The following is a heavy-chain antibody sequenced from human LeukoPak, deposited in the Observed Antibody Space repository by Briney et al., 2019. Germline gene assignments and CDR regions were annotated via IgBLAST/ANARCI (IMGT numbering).Heavy chain of an antibody. Sequence: SQTLSLTCTVSGGSISSGSYYWSWIRQPAGKGLEWIGRIYTSGSTNYNPSLKSRVTISVDTSKNQFSLKLSSVTAADTAVYYCARGRAYDILTGYYISVPFDYWGQGTLVTVSS. D-gene: IGHD3-9*01. CDR3: ARGRAYDILTGYYISVPFDY. CDR2: IYTSGST. CDR1: GGSISSGSYY. V-gene: IGHV4-61*02. J-gene: IGHJ4*02.